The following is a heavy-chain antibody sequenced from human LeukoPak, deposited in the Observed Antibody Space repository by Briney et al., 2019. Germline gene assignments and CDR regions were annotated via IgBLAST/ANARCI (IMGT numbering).Heavy chain of an antibody. CDR2: ISSDSSDI. CDR1: GFTFSSCS. J-gene: IGHJ6*03. Sequence: GGSLRLSCAASGFTFSSCSMNWVRQAPGKGLEWVSAISSDSSDIYYADSVWGRFTISRDNAKNSLYLQMSSLRAEDTAVYYCARIRDFGASYHYFYMDVWGKGTTVTVSS. V-gene: IGHV3-21*01. CDR3: ARIRDFGASYHYFYMDV. D-gene: IGHD4-17*01.